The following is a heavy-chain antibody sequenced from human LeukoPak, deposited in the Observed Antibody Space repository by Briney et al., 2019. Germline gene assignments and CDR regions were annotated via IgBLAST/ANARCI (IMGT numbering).Heavy chain of an antibody. CDR2: ISYDGSNK. V-gene: IGHV3-30-3*01. Sequence: PGGSLRLSCAASGFTFSSYAMSWVRQAPGKGLEWVAVISYDGSNKYYADSVKGRFTISRDNSKNTLYLQMNSLRAEDTAVYYCARGHYDILTGYLDYWGQGTLVTVSS. D-gene: IGHD3-9*01. CDR3: ARGHYDILTGYLDY. CDR1: GFTFSSYA. J-gene: IGHJ4*02.